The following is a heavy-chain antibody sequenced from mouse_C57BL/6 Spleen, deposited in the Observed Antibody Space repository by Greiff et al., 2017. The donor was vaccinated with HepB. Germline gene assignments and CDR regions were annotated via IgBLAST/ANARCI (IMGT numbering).Heavy chain of an antibody. CDR3: ARRRSTVVAPSYYAMDY. V-gene: IGHV1-18*01. J-gene: IGHJ4*01. CDR2: INPNNGGT. D-gene: IGHD1-1*01. CDR1: GYTFTDYN. Sequence: EVQLQQSGPELVKPGASVKIPCKASGYTFTDYNMDWVKQSHGKSLEWIGDINPNNGGTIYNQKFKGKATLTVDKSSSTAYMELRSLTSEDTAVYYCARRRSTVVAPSYYAMDYWGQGTSVTVSS.